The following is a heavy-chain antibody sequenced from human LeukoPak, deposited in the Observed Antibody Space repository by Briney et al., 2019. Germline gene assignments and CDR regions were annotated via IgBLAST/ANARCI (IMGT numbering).Heavy chain of an antibody. Sequence: GGSLRLSCAASGFTVSSNYMSWVRQAPGKGLEWVSVIYSGGSTYYADSVKGRFTISRDNSKNTLYLQMNSLRAEDTAVYYCARDRYDSSCYYYEFDYWGQGTLVTVSS. J-gene: IGHJ4*02. CDR3: ARDRYDSSCYYYEFDY. CDR1: GFTVSSNY. CDR2: IYSGGST. V-gene: IGHV3-66*01. D-gene: IGHD3-22*01.